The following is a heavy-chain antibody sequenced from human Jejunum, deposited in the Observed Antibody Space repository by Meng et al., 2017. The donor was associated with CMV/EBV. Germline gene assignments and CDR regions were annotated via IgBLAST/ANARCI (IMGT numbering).Heavy chain of an antibody. J-gene: IGHJ4*03. V-gene: IGHV5-51*01. CDR2: IYPRDSKT. D-gene: IGHD3-3*01. Sequence: KTSGYIFAKYGIAWVRQMTGKGLEWMGVIYPRDSKTMYSPSFQGHVTISADKAISTAYLEWSSLKASDSAMYYCARLTILGGAITWGQGTLVTVSS. CDR3: ARLTILGGAIT. CDR1: GYIFAKYG.